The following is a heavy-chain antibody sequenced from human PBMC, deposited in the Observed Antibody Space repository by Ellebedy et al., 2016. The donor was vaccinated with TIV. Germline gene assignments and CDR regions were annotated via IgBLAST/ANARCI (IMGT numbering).Heavy chain of an antibody. CDR1: GYTFTNYY. CDR3: ARSSGHYPIVDDY. Sequence: AASVKVSCKASGYTFTNYYIHWVRQAPRQGLKWMGLTNPSGGKTIYGHKFKDRLTMPRYTSTTTVFTDLGSLRSEDSAVYYCARSSGHYPIVDDYWGQGTLVAVSS. J-gene: IGHJ4*02. CDR2: TNPSGGKT. D-gene: IGHD3-22*01. V-gene: IGHV1-46*01.